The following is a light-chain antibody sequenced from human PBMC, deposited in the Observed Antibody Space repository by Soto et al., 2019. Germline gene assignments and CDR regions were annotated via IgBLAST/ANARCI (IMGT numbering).Light chain of an antibody. CDR3: QQYNNWPGLT. CDR1: QSVSSN. CDR2: GAS. J-gene: IGKJ4*01. V-gene: IGKV3-15*01. Sequence: EIVMTQSPATLSVSPWERATLSCRASQSVSSNLAWYQQKPGQAPRLLIYGASTRATGIPARFSGSGSGTEFTLTISSLQSEDFAVYYCQQYNNWPGLTFGGGTKVEIK.